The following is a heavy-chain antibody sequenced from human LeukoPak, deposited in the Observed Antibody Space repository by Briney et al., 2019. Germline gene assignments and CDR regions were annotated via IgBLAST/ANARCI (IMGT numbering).Heavy chain of an antibody. D-gene: IGHD3-3*01. CDR3: ASYGVANPGFDP. V-gene: IGHV4-30-2*01. J-gene: IGHJ5*02. CDR1: GGSISSGGYS. Sequence: SETLSLTCAVSGGSISSGGYSWSWIRQPPGKGLEWIGYIYHSGSTYYNPSLKSRVTISVDRSKNQFSLKLSSVTAADTAVYYCASYGVANPGFDPWGQGTLVTASS. CDR2: IYHSGST.